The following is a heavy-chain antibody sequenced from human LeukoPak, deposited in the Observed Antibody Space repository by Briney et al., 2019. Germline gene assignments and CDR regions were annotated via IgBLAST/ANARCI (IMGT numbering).Heavy chain of an antibody. V-gene: IGHV4-59*01. CDR1: GDSISNYY. J-gene: IGHJ4*02. Sequence: NASETLSLTWTVSGDSISNYYWNRFRQPPENGLEWIGNIYYSGSTNYNPSLKSRVTISVDTSKNQFSLKLSSVTAADTAVYYCARDSGSNEGIDYWGQGTLVTVSS. CDR3: ARDSGSNEGIDY. D-gene: IGHD1-26*01. CDR2: IYYSGST.